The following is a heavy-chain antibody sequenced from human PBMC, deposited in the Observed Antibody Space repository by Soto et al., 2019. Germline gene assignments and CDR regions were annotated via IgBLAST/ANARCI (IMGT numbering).Heavy chain of an antibody. CDR3: ARDSDSSGWDDAFDI. CDR1: GFTFSSYS. V-gene: IGHV3-48*02. CDR2: ISSRSSTI. J-gene: IGHJ3*02. Sequence: EVQLVESGGGLVQPGGSLRLSCAASGFTFSSYSMNWVRQAPGKGLEWVSYISSRSSTIYYADSVKGRFTISRDNAKNSLYLQMNSLRDEDTAVYYCARDSDSSGWDDAFDIWGQGTMVTVSS. D-gene: IGHD6-19*01.